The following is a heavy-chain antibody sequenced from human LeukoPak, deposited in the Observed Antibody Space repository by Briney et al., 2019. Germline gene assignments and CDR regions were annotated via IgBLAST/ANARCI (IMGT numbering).Heavy chain of an antibody. D-gene: IGHD6-19*01. CDR2: INHSGST. V-gene: IGHV4-34*01. J-gene: IGHJ5*02. Sequence: NASETLSLTCAVYGVSFSGYYWSWIRQPPGKGLEWIGEINHSGSTNYNPSLKSRVTISIDTSKNQFSLKLSSVTAAATAVYYCARDTEMYSSGWYALFDPWGQGTLVTVSS. CDR3: ARDTEMYSSGWYALFDP. CDR1: GVSFSGYY.